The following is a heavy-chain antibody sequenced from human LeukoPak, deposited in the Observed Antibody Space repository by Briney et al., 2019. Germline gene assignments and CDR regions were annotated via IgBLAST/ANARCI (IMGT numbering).Heavy chain of an antibody. Sequence: GVLRLSCAASGNYRMHWVRQAPGKGLVWVSHINSDGSWTSYADSVKGRFTISKDNAKNTVYLQMNNLRAEDTAVYYCVSFYETYWGRGTLVTVSS. V-gene: IGHV3-74*01. CDR1: GNYR. J-gene: IGHJ4*02. CDR2: INSDGSWT. D-gene: IGHD2-2*01. CDR3: VSFYETY.